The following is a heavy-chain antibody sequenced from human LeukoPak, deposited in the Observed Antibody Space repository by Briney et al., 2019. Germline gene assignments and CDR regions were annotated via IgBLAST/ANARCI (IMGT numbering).Heavy chain of an antibody. CDR1: GYSFTSYW. CDR3: AVLAYGDYVGGYFGY. CDR2: IYPGDSDT. Sequence: GESLKISCKGSGYSFTSYWIGWVRQMPGKGLEWMGIIYPGDSDTRYSPSFQGQVTISADKSISTAYLQWSSLKASDTAMYYCAVLAYGDYVGGYFGYWGQGTLVTVSS. V-gene: IGHV5-51*01. D-gene: IGHD4-17*01. J-gene: IGHJ4*02.